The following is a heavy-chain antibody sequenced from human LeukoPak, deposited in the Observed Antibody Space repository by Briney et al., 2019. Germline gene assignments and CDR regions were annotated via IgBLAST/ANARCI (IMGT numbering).Heavy chain of an antibody. D-gene: IGHD3-3*01. Sequence: GGSLRLSCAASGFTFSSYSMNWVRQAPGKGLEWVSSISSSSSYIYYADSVKGRFTISRDNAKNSLYLQMNSLRAEDTAVYYCARIVLPPPRITIFGGAYYMDVWGKGTTVTVSS. CDR3: ARIVLPPPRITIFGGAYYMDV. J-gene: IGHJ6*03. V-gene: IGHV3-21*01. CDR2: ISSSSSYI. CDR1: GFTFSSYS.